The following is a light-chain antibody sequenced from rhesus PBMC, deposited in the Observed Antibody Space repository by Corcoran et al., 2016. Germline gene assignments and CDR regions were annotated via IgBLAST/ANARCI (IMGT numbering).Light chain of an antibody. V-gene: IGKV3-42*01. Sequence: EIVLTQSPTSMAVSQGERVTISCTASSSVSTSYLHWSQQKPGVPPRLLVYRTSSLASGGPARFSGSGSGTSDTLVISSMEAEDAANYYCQQGDSIPPTFGQGTKVEIK. J-gene: IGKJ1*01. CDR3: QQGDSIPPT. CDR2: RTS. CDR1: SSVSTS.